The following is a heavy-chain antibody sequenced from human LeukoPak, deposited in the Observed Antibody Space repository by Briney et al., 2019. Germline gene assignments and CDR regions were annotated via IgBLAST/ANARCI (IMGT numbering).Heavy chain of an antibody. D-gene: IGHD6-19*01. J-gene: IGHJ6*02. CDR1: GFTFSSYS. CDR2: ISSSSRYI. Sequence: GGSLRLSCAASGFTFSSYSMNWVRQAPGKGLEWVSSISSSSRYIYYADSVKGRFTISRDNAKNLLYLQMNSLRAEDTAVYYCARDSSGWSSDYYYGMDVWGQGTTVTVSS. V-gene: IGHV3-21*01. CDR3: ARDSSGWSSDYYYGMDV.